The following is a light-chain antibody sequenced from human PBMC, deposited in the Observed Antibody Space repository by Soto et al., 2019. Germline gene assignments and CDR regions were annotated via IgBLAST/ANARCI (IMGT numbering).Light chain of an antibody. V-gene: IGLV2-11*01. CDR3: CSYAGCCV. J-gene: IGLJ3*02. CDR2: DVS. CDR1: STDFGGYKY. Sequence: QSVLTQPRSVSGSPGQSVSISCAGTSTDFGGYKYVSWYQQHPGKAPKLMIFDVSDRPSGVPDRFSGSKSGNTASLSISGLQPEDEADYFCCSYAGCCVFGGGTKLTVL.